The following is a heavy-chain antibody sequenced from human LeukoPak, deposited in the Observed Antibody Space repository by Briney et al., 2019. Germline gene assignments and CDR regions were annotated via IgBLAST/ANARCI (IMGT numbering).Heavy chain of an antibody. CDR2: INPSGGST. J-gene: IGHJ4*02. Sequence: ASVKVSCKASGYTFTSYYMHWVRQAPGQGLEWRGIINPSGGSTSYAQKFQGRVTMTRDTSTSTVYMELSSLRSEDTAVYYCARLYCSGGSCYFDYDYWGQGTLVTVSS. CDR3: ARLYCSGGSCYFDYDY. V-gene: IGHV1-46*01. CDR1: GYTFTSYY. D-gene: IGHD2-15*01.